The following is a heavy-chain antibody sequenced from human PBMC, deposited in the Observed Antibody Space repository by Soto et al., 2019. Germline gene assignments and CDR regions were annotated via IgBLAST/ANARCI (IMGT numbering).Heavy chain of an antibody. CDR1: GFTFSSYV. CDR2: ISGSGGST. Sequence: GESLKISCAASGFTFSSYVMSWVRQAPGKGLEWVSAISGSGGSTYYADSVKGRFTISRDNSKNTLYLQMNSLRAEDTAVYYCAKDLEQWGDFQHWGQGTLVTVSS. V-gene: IGHV3-23*01. CDR3: AKDLEQWGDFQH. J-gene: IGHJ1*01. D-gene: IGHD6-19*01.